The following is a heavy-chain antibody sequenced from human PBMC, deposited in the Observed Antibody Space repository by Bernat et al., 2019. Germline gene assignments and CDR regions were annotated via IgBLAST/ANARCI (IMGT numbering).Heavy chain of an antibody. CDR3: ARILCPLGVIDY. V-gene: IGHV2-70*15. Sequence: QVTLRESGPALVKPTQTLTLTCTFSGFSLSTSGMCVSLIRQPPGKALEWLARIDWDDDKYYSTSLKTRLTISKDTSKNQVVLTMTNMDPVDTATYYCARILCPLGVIDYWGQGTLVTVSS. CDR1: GFSLSTSGMC. CDR2: IDWDDDK. D-gene: IGHD3-16*01. J-gene: IGHJ4*02.